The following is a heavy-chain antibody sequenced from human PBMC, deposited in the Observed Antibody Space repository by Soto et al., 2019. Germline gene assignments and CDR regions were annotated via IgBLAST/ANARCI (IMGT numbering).Heavy chain of an antibody. CDR3: AKKLTVTTLLDAFDI. J-gene: IGHJ3*02. Sequence: GGSLRLSCAASGFTFSSYAMSWVRQAPRKGLEWVSAISGSGGSTYYADSVKGRFTISRDNSKNTLYLQMNSLRAEDTAVYYCAKKLTVTTLLDAFDIWGQGTMVTVSS. CDR1: GFTFSSYA. CDR2: ISGSGGST. V-gene: IGHV3-23*01. D-gene: IGHD4-17*01.